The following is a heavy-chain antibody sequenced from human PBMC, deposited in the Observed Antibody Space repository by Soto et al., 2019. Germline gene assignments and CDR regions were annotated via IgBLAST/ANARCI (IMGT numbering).Heavy chain of an antibody. CDR3: AKDPYSYGYEGWYFDL. CDR1: GFTFSSYG. D-gene: IGHD5-18*01. CDR2: ISYDGSNN. Sequence: QVQLVESGGGVVQPGRSLRLSCAASGFTFSSYGMHWVRQPPGKGLEWVAVISYDGSNNYYADSVKGRFTISRDNSKNTLYLQMNSLRAEDTAVYYCAKDPYSYGYEGWYFDLWGRGTLVTVSS. J-gene: IGHJ2*01. V-gene: IGHV3-30*18.